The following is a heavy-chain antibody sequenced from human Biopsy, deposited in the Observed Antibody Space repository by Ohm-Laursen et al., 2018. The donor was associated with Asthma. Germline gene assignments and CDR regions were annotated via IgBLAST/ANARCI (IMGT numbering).Heavy chain of an antibody. D-gene: IGHD1-26*01. CDR3: AKDVFPGWELRRGPDY. J-gene: IGHJ4*02. Sequence: SLRLSCAAPGFTFSNYGMHWVRQAPGRGLDWVAVISFDGSNKNYTDSVKGRFTISRDNSRNTLHLQMNSLRAEDTAVYYCAKDVFPGWELRRGPDYWGQGTLVTVSS. CDR1: GFTFSNYG. CDR2: ISFDGSNK. V-gene: IGHV3-30*18.